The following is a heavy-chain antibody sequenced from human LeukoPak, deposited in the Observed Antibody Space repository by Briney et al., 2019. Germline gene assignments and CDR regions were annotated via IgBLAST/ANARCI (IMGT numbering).Heavy chain of an antibody. Sequence: GGSLSLSCAASGFTFSSYSMNWVGQAQGTGLEWVSSFSSSSSYIYYADSVKGRFTISRDNAKNSLYLQMNSLRAEDTAVYYCARDFRSLGYYDSSGSIDYWGQGTLVTVSS. V-gene: IGHV3-21*01. CDR2: FSSSSSYI. J-gene: IGHJ4*02. CDR3: ARDFRSLGYYDSSGSIDY. D-gene: IGHD3-22*01. CDR1: GFTFSSYS.